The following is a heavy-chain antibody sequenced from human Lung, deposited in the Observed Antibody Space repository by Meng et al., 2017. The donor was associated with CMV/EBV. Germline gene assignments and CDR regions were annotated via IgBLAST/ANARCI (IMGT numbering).Heavy chain of an antibody. CDR3: ARGPWRPEVFDV. D-gene: IGHD1-14*01. CDR1: RGSLSNYA. J-gene: IGHJ3*01. Sequence: SVXVSXKASRGSLSNYAINWVRQAPGQGLEWMGGIIPSLRTPHYAQKFQGRVAITTDESTTTAYMELSSLGSDDTAVYYCARGPWRPEVFDVWGQGTMVTVSS. V-gene: IGHV1-69*05. CDR2: IIPSLRTP.